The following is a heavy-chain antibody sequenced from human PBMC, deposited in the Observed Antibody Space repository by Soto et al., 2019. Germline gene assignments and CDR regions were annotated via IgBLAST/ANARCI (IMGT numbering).Heavy chain of an antibody. CDR3: SRVLFGRGNWFDP. Sequence: QVQLQESGPGLVKPSETLSLTCTVSGGSISSYYWSWLRQPPGKGLEWIGYIYYSGYTNYNPSLKSRVTISVDTSTNQFSLTLSSVTAADTAVYYCSRVLFGRGNWFDPWGQGTLVTVSS. D-gene: IGHD3-3*01. CDR2: IYYSGYT. V-gene: IGHV4-59*01. J-gene: IGHJ5*02. CDR1: GGSISSYY.